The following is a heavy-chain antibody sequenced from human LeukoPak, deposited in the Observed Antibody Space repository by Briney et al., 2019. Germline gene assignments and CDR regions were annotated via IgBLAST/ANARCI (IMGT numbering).Heavy chain of an antibody. CDR1: GFTFSSYS. D-gene: IGHD4-17*01. V-gene: IGHV3-21*01. Sequence: PGGSLRLFCAASGFTFSSYSMNWVRQAPAKGLEWVSSISSSSSYIYYADSVKGRFTISRDNDKNSLYLQMNSLSAEDTAVYYCARGGDPTVTTDYWGQGTLVTVSS. J-gene: IGHJ4*02. CDR3: ARGGDPTVTTDY. CDR2: ISSSSSYI.